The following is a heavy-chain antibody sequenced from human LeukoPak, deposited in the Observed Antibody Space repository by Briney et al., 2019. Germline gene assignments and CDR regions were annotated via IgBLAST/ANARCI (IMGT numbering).Heavy chain of an antibody. CDR3: ARRDGLGDTAMVPDAFDI. J-gene: IGHJ3*02. D-gene: IGHD5-18*01. Sequence: SETLSLTCAVYGGSFSGYYWSWIRQPPGKGLEWIREINHSGSTNYNPSLKSRVTISVDTSKNQFSLKLSSVTAADTAAYYCARRDGLGDTAMVPDAFDIWGQGTMVTVSS. CDR1: GGSFSGYY. CDR2: INHSGST. V-gene: IGHV4-34*01.